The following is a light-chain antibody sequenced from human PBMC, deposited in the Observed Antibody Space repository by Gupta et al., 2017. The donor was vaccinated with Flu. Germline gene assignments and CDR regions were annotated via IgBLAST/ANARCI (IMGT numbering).Light chain of an antibody. CDR2: EDS. V-gene: IGLV3-10*01. CDR3: FSTDSSGNHRV. Sequence: SSELTPPPSVSVSPGQTARITCSGDALPKKYAYWYQQKSGQAPVLVIYEDSKRPSGIPARFSGSSSGTMASLTISEAQVEDDADYYCFSTDSSGNHRVFGGGTKLTVL. J-gene: IGLJ3*02. CDR1: ALPKKY.